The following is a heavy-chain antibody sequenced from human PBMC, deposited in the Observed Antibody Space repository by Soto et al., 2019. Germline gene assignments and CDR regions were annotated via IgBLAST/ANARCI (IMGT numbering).Heavy chain of an antibody. Sequence: EVQLLESGGGLVQPGGSLRLSCAASGFTFSSYAMSWVRQAPGKGLEWVSAISGSGGSTYYADSVKGRFTISRDNSKNTLYLQMNSLRAEDTAVYYCAKDSEQGYSSSWYYEGLFPFYYFDYWGQGTLVTVSS. D-gene: IGHD6-13*01. J-gene: IGHJ4*02. CDR3: AKDSEQGYSSSWYYEGLFPFYYFDY. CDR1: GFTFSSYA. V-gene: IGHV3-23*01. CDR2: ISGSGGST.